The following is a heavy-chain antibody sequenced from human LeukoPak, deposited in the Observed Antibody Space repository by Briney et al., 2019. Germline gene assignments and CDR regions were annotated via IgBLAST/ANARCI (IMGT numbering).Heavy chain of an antibody. D-gene: IGHD1-1*01. J-gene: IGHJ6*02. CDR2: IYYSGST. CDR1: GGSISSGGYY. V-gene: IGHV4-31*03. Sequence: SETLSLTCTVSGGSISSGGYYWSWIRQHPGKGLEWIGYIYYSGSTYYNPSLKSRVTISVDTSKNQFSLKLSSVTAADTAVYYCARGLDTQEPGADTYYYYGMDVWGQGTTVTVSS. CDR3: ARGLDTQEPGADTYYYYGMDV.